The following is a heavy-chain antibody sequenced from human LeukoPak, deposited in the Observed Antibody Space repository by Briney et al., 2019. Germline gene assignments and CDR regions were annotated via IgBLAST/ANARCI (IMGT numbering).Heavy chain of an antibody. J-gene: IGHJ4*02. CDR2: ISYDGSNK. CDR1: GFTFSSYA. D-gene: IGHD6-19*01. Sequence: GGSLRLSCAASGFTFSSYAMHWVRQAPGKGLEWVAVISYDGSNKYYADSVKGRFTISRDNSKNTLYLQMNSLIAEDTAVYYCAKDTPRYSSGWYPHVDYWGQGTLVTVSS. V-gene: IGHV3-30*04. CDR3: AKDTPRYSSGWYPHVDY.